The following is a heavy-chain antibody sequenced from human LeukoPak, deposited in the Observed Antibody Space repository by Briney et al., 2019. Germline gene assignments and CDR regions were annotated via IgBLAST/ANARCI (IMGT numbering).Heavy chain of an antibody. J-gene: IGHJ4*02. Sequence: GGPLRLSCVASGFTYNIHAMSWVRQAPGKGLEWVSGISANGANTYYTDSVRGRFTISRDNSKNTVYLQMSSLSAEDTAIYYCAKDQGFSYYYLDYWGQGILVTVSS. CDR3: AKDQGFSYYYLDY. D-gene: IGHD5-18*01. CDR1: GFTYNIHA. V-gene: IGHV3-23*01. CDR2: ISANGANT.